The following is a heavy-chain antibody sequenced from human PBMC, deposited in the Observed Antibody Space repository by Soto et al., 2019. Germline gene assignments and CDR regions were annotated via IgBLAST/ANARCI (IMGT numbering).Heavy chain of an antibody. D-gene: IGHD3-22*01. Sequence: PSETLSLTCTVSGGSISSGDYYWSWIRQPPGKGLEWIGYIYYNGSTYYNPSLKSRVTISVDTSKNQFSLKLSSVAAADTAVYYCARDLAYDSSGYYYENWFDPWGQGTLVTVSS. CDR1: GGSISSGDYY. CDR2: IYYNGST. CDR3: ARDLAYDSSGYYYENWFDP. V-gene: IGHV4-30-4*01. J-gene: IGHJ5*02.